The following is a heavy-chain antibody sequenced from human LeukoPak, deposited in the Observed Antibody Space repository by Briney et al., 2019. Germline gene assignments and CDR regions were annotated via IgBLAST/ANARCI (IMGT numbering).Heavy chain of an antibody. V-gene: IGHV1-24*01. CDR1: GYTLTELS. CDR2: FDPEDGET. Sequence: ASVKVSCKVSGYTLTELSMHWVRQAPGKGLEWMGGFDPEDGETIYAQKFQGRVTMTEDTSTDTAYMELSSLRSEDTAVYYCATEKAGITMVRSWFDPWGQGTLVTVSS. J-gene: IGHJ5*02. CDR3: ATEKAGITMVRSWFDP. D-gene: IGHD3-10*01.